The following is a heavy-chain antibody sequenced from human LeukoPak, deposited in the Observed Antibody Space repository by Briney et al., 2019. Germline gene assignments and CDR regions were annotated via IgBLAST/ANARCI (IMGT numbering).Heavy chain of an antibody. V-gene: IGHV3-48*01. Sequence: GGSLRLSCAASGFTFSSHAMSWVRQAPGKGLEWISYISSTSITIYYADSVKGRFTISRDNAKNSLYLQMNSLRAEDTAVYYCARDNGDSYYLDYWGQGALVTVSS. CDR3: ARDNGDSYYLDY. D-gene: IGHD4-17*01. CDR2: ISSTSITI. CDR1: GFTFSSHA. J-gene: IGHJ4*02.